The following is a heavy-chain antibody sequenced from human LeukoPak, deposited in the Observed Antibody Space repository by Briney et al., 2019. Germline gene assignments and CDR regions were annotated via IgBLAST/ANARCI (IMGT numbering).Heavy chain of an antibody. D-gene: IGHD3-10*01. CDR3: ARDDSGSGSGVMDV. V-gene: IGHV3-66*01. Sequence: PGGSLRLSCAASEFSVGSNYMTWVRQAPGKGLEWVSLIYSGGSTYYADSVKARFTISRDNSKNTLYLQMNSLRAEDTAVYYCARDDSGSGSGVMDVWGKGTTVTISS. CDR2: IYSGGST. J-gene: IGHJ6*03. CDR1: EFSVGSNY.